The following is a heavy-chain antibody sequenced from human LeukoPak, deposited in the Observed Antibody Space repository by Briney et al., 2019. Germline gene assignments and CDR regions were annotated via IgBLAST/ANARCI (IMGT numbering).Heavy chain of an antibody. CDR2: INPNSGGT. Sequence: ASVKVSCKASGYTFTGYYMHWVRQAPGQGLEWMGWINPNSGGTNYAQKFQGRVTMTRDTSISTAYMELSRLRSDDTAVYYCARVTYCSSTSCYTGDYYYYYMDVWGKGTTVTVSS. D-gene: IGHD2-2*02. CDR3: ARVTYCSSTSCYTGDYYYYYMDV. J-gene: IGHJ6*03. V-gene: IGHV1-2*02. CDR1: GYTFTGYY.